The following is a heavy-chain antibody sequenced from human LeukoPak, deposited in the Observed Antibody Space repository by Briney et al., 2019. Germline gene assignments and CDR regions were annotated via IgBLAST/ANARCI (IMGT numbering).Heavy chain of an antibody. CDR3: ATGISRWTQLDN. CDR1: GGSISTYH. V-gene: IGHV4-59*01. J-gene: IGHJ4*02. CDR2: MQSTGNS. Sequence: SSETLSLTCTVSGGSISTYHWNWIRKSPEKGLEWIGYMQSTGNSNYNPSLKSRVTISLDTSKNQFSLKMSSVTAADTAVYYCATGISRWTQLDNWGQGTLVTVSS. D-gene: IGHD5-18*01.